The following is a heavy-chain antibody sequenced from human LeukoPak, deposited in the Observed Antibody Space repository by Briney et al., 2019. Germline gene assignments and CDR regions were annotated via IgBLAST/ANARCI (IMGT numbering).Heavy chain of an antibody. D-gene: IGHD2-8*01. Sequence: SETLSLTCTVSGGSVSSGSYLWSWIRQPPGKGLEWIGYVYYTGSTNYNPSLRSRVTISVDTSKNQFSLKLNSVTAADTAVYYCASLLATWYIDNWGQGTLVTVSS. CDR2: VYYTGST. V-gene: IGHV4-61*01. CDR1: GGSVSSGSYL. CDR3: ASLLATWYIDN. J-gene: IGHJ4*02.